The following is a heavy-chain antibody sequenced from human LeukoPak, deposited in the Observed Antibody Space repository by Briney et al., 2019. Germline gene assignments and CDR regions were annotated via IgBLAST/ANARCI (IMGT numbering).Heavy chain of an antibody. J-gene: IGHJ2*01. Sequence: SETLSLTCTVSGGSISSSSYYWGWIRQPPGKGLEWIGSIYYSGSTYYNPSLKSRVTISVDTSKNQFSLKLSSVTAADTAVYYCARIPPNSGGWYWYFDLWGRGTLVTVSS. CDR2: IYYSGST. CDR1: GGSISSSSYY. CDR3: ARIPPNSGGWYWYFDL. V-gene: IGHV4-39*01. D-gene: IGHD6-19*01.